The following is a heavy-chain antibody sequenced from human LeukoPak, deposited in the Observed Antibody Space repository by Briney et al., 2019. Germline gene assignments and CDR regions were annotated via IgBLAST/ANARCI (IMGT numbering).Heavy chain of an antibody. CDR3: VREEGY. Sequence: GGSLRLSCAASGFTFSTYWMYWVRQAPGKGLEWVANIKQDGSRKYYVDSVKGRFTISRDNAKNSLYLQMSSLRVEDTAVYYCVREEGYWGQGTLVTVSS. CDR2: IKQDGSRK. V-gene: IGHV3-7*01. CDR1: GFTFSTYW. J-gene: IGHJ4*02.